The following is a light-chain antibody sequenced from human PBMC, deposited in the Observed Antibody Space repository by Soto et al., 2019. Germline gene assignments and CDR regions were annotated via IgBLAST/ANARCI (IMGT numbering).Light chain of an antibody. Sequence: EIVLAQSPGTLSLSPGESATLSCRASQSVSSSFLAWYQQKAGQAPRLLIYGASRRATGIPARFSGSGSGTEFTLTISSLQSEDFAVYYCQQYNNWPRTFGQGTKVDIK. CDR2: GAS. CDR3: QQYNNWPRT. V-gene: IGKV3D-15*01. J-gene: IGKJ1*01. CDR1: QSVSSS.